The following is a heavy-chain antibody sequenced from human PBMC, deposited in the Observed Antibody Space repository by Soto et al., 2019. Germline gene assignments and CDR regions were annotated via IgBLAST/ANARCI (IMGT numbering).Heavy chain of an antibody. CDR2: INTGSSNT. CDR1: GYTFTSYG. J-gene: IGHJ4*02. Sequence: QVDLVQSGAEVKEPGASVRISCEASGYTFTSYGIHWVRQAPGQRLEWMGWINTGSSNTRYSPEFQARVTITRDTSARTAYMELNSLRSEDTAVYYCARAMPTAGYIYFEQWGQGTLVTVSS. D-gene: IGHD3-9*01. CDR3: ARAMPTAGYIYFEQ. V-gene: IGHV1-3*04.